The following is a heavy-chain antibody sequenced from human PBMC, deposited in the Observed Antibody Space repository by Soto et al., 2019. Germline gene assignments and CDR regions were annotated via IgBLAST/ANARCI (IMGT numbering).Heavy chain of an antibody. D-gene: IGHD3-22*01. CDR1: GGTFSSYA. CDR3: AIGRVITTIYYYYGMDV. CDR2: IIPIFGTA. J-gene: IGHJ6*02. Sequence: ASVKVSCKASGGTFSSYAISWVRQAPGQGLEWMGGIIPIFGTANYAQKFQGRVTITADESTSTAYMELSSLRSEDTAVYYCAIGRVITTIYYYYGMDVWGQGTTVTVSS. V-gene: IGHV1-69*13.